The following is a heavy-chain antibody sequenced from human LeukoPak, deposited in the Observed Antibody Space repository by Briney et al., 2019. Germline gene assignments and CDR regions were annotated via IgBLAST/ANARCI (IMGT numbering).Heavy chain of an antibody. CDR1: GFDFSSFS. V-gene: IGHV3-23*01. Sequence: TGGSLRLSCAASGFDFSSFSMSWVRQAPGKGLEWVSAISGSGGSTYYADSVKGRFTISRDNSKNTLYLQMNSLRAEDTAVYYCAKDPDVAAALYYFDYWGQGTLVTVSS. CDR3: AKDPDVAAALYYFDY. J-gene: IGHJ4*02. D-gene: IGHD6-13*01. CDR2: ISGSGGST.